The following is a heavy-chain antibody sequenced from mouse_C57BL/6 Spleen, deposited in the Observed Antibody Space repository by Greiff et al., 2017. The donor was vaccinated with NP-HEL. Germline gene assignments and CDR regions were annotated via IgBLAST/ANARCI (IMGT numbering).Heavy chain of an antibody. V-gene: IGHV2-5*01. CDR1: GFSLTSYG. CDR2: IWRGGST. Sequence: QVQLKESGPGLVQPSQSLSITCTVSGFSLTSYGVHWVRQSPGKGLEWLGVIWRGGSTDYNAAFMSRLSITKDNSKSQVFFKMNSLQADDTAIYYCAKKEWGPDYAMDYWGQGTSVTVSS. CDR3: AKKEWGPDYAMDY. J-gene: IGHJ4*01.